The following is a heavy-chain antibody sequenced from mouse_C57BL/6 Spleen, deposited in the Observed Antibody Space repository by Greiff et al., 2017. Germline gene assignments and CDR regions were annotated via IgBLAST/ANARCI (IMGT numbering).Heavy chain of an antibody. Sequence: QVQLKESGPGLVAPSQSLSITCTVSGFSLTSYAISWVRQPPGKGLEWLGVIWTGGGTNYNSALKSRLSISKDNSKSQVFLKMNSLQTDDTARYYCARKRTLYYDYEEAYYAMDYWGQGTSVTVSS. CDR1: GFSLTSYA. CDR2: IWTGGGT. CDR3: ARKRTLYYDYEEAYYAMDY. J-gene: IGHJ4*01. V-gene: IGHV2-9-1*01. D-gene: IGHD2-4*01.